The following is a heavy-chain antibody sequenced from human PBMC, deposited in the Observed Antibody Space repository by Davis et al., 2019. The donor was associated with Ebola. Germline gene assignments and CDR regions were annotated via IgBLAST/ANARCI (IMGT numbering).Heavy chain of an antibody. CDR2: IHPGHFDT. Sequence: PGGSLRLSCQGSGFTFTSYWIAWVRQMPGRGLEFVGIIHPGHFDTRYSPSFQGQVTISADRSTSTAYLQWSSLKDSDTAMYYCARRALDQHYYYYMDVWGKGTTVTVS. V-gene: IGHV5-51*01. D-gene: IGHD2-2*03. J-gene: IGHJ6*03. CDR1: GFTFTSYW. CDR3: ARRALDQHYYYYMDV.